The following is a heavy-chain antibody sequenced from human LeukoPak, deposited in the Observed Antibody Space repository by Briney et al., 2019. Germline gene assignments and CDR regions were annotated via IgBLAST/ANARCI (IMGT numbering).Heavy chain of an antibody. Sequence: SETLSLTCAVYGGSFSGYYWSWIRQPPGKGLEWIGEINHSGSTNYNPSLKSRVTISVDTSKNQFSLKLSSVTAADTAVYYCARLKGGRRNYYGSGSTWFDPWGQGTLVTVSS. V-gene: IGHV4-34*01. CDR3: ARLKGGRRNYYGSGSTWFDP. D-gene: IGHD3-10*01. J-gene: IGHJ5*02. CDR2: INHSGST. CDR1: GGSFSGYY.